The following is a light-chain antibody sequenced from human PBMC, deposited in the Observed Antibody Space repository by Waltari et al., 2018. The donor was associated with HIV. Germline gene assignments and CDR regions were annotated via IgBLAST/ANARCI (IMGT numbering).Light chain of an antibody. Sequence: QSALTQPRSVSGSPGQSVTISCTGTRSDVGGYHYVSWYQQHPGKAPKLMIYDVTKRPSGVPDRFSGSKSGNTASLTISGLQAEDEADYYCCSYAGSYTFVFGGGTKVTVL. CDR1: RSDVGGYHY. CDR2: DVT. J-gene: IGLJ2*01. V-gene: IGLV2-11*01. CDR3: CSYAGSYTFV.